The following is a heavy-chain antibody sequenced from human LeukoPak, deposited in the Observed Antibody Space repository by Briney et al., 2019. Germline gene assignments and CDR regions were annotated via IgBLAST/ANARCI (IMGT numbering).Heavy chain of an antibody. CDR1: GFTFTTYA. CDR2: ISSSGIST. Sequence: GGSLRLSCATSGFTFTTYAMSWVRQAPGKGLEWVSTISSSGISTYYADSVKGRFTISRDNSKDTLYLQMNSLRAEDTAVYYCGKARGDSGTLKRSFDYWGQGTLVTVSS. CDR3: GKARGDSGTLKRSFDY. J-gene: IGHJ4*02. D-gene: IGHD3-10*01. V-gene: IGHV3-23*01.